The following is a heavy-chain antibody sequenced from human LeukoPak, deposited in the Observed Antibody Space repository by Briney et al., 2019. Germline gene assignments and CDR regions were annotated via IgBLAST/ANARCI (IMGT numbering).Heavy chain of an antibody. J-gene: IGHJ6*02. CDR2: FDPEDGET. Sequence: ASVKVSCKVSRYTLTELSMHWVRQAPGKGLEWMGGFDPEDGETIYAQKFQGRVTMTEDTSTDTAYMELSSLRSEDTAVYYCATVLGKVHYYYYGMDVWGQGTTVTVSS. D-gene: IGHD3-16*01. CDR1: RYTLTELS. CDR3: ATVLGKVHYYYYGMDV. V-gene: IGHV1-24*01.